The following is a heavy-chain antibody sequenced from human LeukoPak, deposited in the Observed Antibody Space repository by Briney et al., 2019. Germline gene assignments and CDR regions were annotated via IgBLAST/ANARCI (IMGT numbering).Heavy chain of an antibody. J-gene: IGHJ4*02. CDR2: IYSGGST. CDR1: GFIVSSNY. Sequence: GGSLRLSCAASGFIVSSNYMSWVRQAPGKGLEWVSVIYSGGSTYYADSVKGRFTISRDNAKNSLYLQMNSLRAEDTAMYYCAREGLLVAGDPPNLDWGQGTLVTVSS. V-gene: IGHV3-53*01. D-gene: IGHD6-19*01. CDR3: AREGLLVAGDPPNLD.